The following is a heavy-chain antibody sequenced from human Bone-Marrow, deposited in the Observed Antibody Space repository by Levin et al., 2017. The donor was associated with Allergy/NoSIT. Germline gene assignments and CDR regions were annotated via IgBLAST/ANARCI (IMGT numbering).Heavy chain of an antibody. CDR3: ARDLDYYYYMDV. CDR1: GGSVNSGSNY. J-gene: IGHJ6*03. V-gene: IGHV4-61*01. CDR2: INYRGDT. Sequence: SETLSLTCTVSGGSVNSGSNYWSWIRQPPGKRLEWIGNINYRGDTNYNPSLRSRVTISSDTSQNQFFLSLTSVTAADTAVYYCARDLDYYYYMDVWGKGTTVTVSS.